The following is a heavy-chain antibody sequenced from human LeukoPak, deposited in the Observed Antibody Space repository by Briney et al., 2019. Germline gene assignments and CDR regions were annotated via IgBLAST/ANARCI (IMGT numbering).Heavy chain of an antibody. Sequence: PGGSLRLSCAASGFTFSSYGMHWVRQAPGKGLEWVAFIRYDGSNKYYADSVKGRFTISRDNSKNTLYLQMNSLRAEDTAVYYCARDSGPAAYHDAFDIWGQGTMVTVSS. CDR3: ARDSGPAAYHDAFDI. CDR2: IRYDGSNK. J-gene: IGHJ3*02. CDR1: GFTFSSYG. V-gene: IGHV3-30*02. D-gene: IGHD2-2*01.